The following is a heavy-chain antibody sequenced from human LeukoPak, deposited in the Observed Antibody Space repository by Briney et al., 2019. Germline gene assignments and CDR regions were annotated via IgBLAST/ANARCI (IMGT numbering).Heavy chain of an antibody. J-gene: IGHJ4*02. CDR3: ASLSGSYSFDY. CDR2: IYHSGNT. D-gene: IGHD1-26*01. Sequence: SETLSLTCAVYGGSFSGYYWSWIRQPPGTGLEWIGEIYHSGNTNYNPSLKSRATISVDKSKNQFSLKLSSVTAADTAVYYCASLSGSYSFDYWGQGTLVTVSS. V-gene: IGHV4-34*01. CDR1: GGSFSGYY.